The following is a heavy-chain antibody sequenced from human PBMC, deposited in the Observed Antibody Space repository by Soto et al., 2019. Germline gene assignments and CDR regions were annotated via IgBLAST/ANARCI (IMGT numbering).Heavy chain of an antibody. D-gene: IGHD6-13*01. CDR3: ERGRQKLVNHDAFDI. V-gene: IGHV4-39*07. J-gene: IGHJ3*02. CDR1: GFSLSSSSYY. Sequence: SETLSLTCTVSGFSLSSSSYYLGWIRPPPGKGLEWIGSIFYSGSTYYNPSLKSRVTISVDTSKNQFSLKLSSVTAADTAVYYCERGRQKLVNHDAFDIWGQGTMVTVSS. CDR2: IFYSGST.